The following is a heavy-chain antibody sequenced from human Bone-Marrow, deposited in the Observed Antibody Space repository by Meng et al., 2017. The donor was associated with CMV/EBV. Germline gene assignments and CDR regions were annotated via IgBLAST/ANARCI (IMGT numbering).Heavy chain of an antibody. D-gene: IGHD3/OR15-3a*01. CDR2: ISSSSSYI. CDR1: GFTFSSYS. CDR3: ARGLRTGLIWFDP. J-gene: IGHJ5*02. V-gene: IGHV3-21*01. Sequence: GGSLRLSCAASGFTFSSYSMNWVRQAPGKGLEWVSSISSSSSYIYYADSVKGRFTISRDNAKNSLYLQMNSLRAEDTAVYYCARGLRTGLIWFDPWGQGTLVTVSS.